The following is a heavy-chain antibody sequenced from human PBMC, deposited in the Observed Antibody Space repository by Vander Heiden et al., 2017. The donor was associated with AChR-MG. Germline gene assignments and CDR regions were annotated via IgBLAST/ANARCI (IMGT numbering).Heavy chain of an antibody. CDR3: ARHRDCSSTSCYAFDI. D-gene: IGHD2-2*01. V-gene: IGHV5-51*01. J-gene: IGHJ3*02. Sequence: EVQLVQSGAEVKKPGESLKISCKGSGSSFTSYWIGWVRQMPGKGLEWMGIIYPGDSDTRYSPSFQGQVTISADKSISTAYLQWSSLKASDTAMYYCARHRDCSSTSCYAFDIWGQGTMVTVSS. CDR1: GSSFTSYW. CDR2: IYPGDSDT.